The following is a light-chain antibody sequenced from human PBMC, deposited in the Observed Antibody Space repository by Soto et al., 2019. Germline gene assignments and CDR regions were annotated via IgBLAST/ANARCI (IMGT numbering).Light chain of an antibody. CDR1: QSVSSN. Sequence: EIVMTQSPATLSVSPGERATLSCRASQSVSSNLAWYRQKPGQAPRLLIYDSSNRAAGIPARFSGSGSGTHFTLTISSLQPEDFATYFCQQSYSTPLFTFGPGTKVDIK. V-gene: IGKV3D-15*01. CDR2: DSS. CDR3: QQSYSTPLFT. J-gene: IGKJ3*01.